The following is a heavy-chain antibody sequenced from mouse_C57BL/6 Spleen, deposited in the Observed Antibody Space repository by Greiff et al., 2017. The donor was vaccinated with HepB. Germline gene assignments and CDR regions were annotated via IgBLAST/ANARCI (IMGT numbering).Heavy chain of an antibody. V-gene: IGHV1-50*01. D-gene: IGHD1-1*01. Sequence: QVQLQQPGAELVKPGASVKLSCKASGYTFTSYWMQWVKQRPGQGLEWIGEIDPSDSYTNYNQKFKCKATLTVDTSSSTAYMQLSSLTSEDSAVYYCARRYYGSSYERYAMDYWGQGTSVTVSS. CDR1: GYTFTSYW. J-gene: IGHJ4*01. CDR2: IDPSDSYT. CDR3: ARRYYGSSYERYAMDY.